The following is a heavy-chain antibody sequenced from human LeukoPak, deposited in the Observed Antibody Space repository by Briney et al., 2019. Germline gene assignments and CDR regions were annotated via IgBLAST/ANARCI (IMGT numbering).Heavy chain of an antibody. V-gene: IGHV1-18*01. CDR3: ARDPSLTYGDYFFDY. CDR2: ISAYNGNT. J-gene: IGHJ4*02. Sequence: ASVKVSCKASGYTFTSYGISWVRQAPGQGLEWMGWISAYNGNTNYAQKLQGRVTMTTDTSTSTAYMELRSLRPDDTAVYYCARDPSLTYGDYFFDYWGQGTLVTVSS. D-gene: IGHD4-17*01. CDR1: GYTFTSYG.